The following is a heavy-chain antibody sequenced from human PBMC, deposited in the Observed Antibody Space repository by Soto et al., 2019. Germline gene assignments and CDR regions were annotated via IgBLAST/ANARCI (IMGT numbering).Heavy chain of an antibody. J-gene: IGHJ4*02. CDR3: ATLCGGACYSSDY. CDR2: INTANGAT. V-gene: IGHV1-3*04. Sequence: ASVKVSCKASGCRFTSLTMHWVRQAPGQTLEWMGWINTANGATKYSQKFQGRVMITTDTSASTAYMELSSLRSEDTAVYYCATLCGGACYSSDYWGQGTLVTVSS. CDR1: GCRFTSLT. D-gene: IGHD2-21*02.